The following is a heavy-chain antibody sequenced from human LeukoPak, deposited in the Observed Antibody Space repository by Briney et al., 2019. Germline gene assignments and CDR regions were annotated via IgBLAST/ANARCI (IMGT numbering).Heavy chain of an antibody. Sequence: SETLSLTCTVSGGSISSYYWSWIRQPPGKGLEWIGYIYYSGSTNYNPSLKSRVTISVDTSKNQFSLRLSSVTAADTAVYYCARQFADAFDIWGQGTMVTVSS. CDR3: ARQFADAFDI. D-gene: IGHD3-16*01. CDR1: GGSISSYY. V-gene: IGHV4-59*08. J-gene: IGHJ3*02. CDR2: IYYSGST.